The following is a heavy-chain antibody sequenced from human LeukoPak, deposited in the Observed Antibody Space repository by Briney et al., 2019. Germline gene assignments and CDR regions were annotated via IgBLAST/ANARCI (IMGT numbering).Heavy chain of an antibody. J-gene: IGHJ3*02. D-gene: IGHD6-19*01. Sequence: TGGSLRLSCAASGFTFTNYVMSWVRQAPGKGLEWVSDISGSGGSTNYADSVKGRFTISRDNSKNMLYLQMNSLRAEDTAVYYCIAGGWSTDAFEMWGQGTTVTVSS. CDR3: IAGGWSTDAFEM. CDR2: ISGSGGST. CDR1: GFTFTNYV. V-gene: IGHV3-23*01.